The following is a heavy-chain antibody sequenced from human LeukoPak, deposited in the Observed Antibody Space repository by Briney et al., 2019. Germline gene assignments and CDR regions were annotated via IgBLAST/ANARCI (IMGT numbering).Heavy chain of an antibody. Sequence: PGGSLRLSCAASGFTFSSYGMHWVRQAPGKGLEWVAVISYDGSNKYYADSVKGRFTISRDNSKNTLYLQMNNLRAEDTAAYYCVSFYETYWGRGTLVTVSS. V-gene: IGHV3-30*03. CDR1: GFTFSSYG. CDR3: VSFYETY. J-gene: IGHJ4*02. CDR2: ISYDGSNK. D-gene: IGHD2/OR15-2a*01.